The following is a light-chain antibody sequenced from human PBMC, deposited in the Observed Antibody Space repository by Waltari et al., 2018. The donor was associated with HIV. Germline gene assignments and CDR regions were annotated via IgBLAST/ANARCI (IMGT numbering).Light chain of an antibody. V-gene: IGKV3D-15*01. J-gene: IGKJ3*01. CDR3: QHYNKGLRSFT. CDR1: QSVGNN. CDR2: GAF. Sequence: EIVLTQSPATLSVSPGEGATLSCRASQSVGNNLAWYQQEPGLAPRLLIYGAFTRATGIPTRFSGSGSGTEFTLTISSLQSEDFAVYYCQHYNKGLRSFTFGPGTKVDI.